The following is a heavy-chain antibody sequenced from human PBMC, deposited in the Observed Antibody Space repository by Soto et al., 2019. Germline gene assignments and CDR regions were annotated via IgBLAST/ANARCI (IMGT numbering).Heavy chain of an antibody. CDR3: ARAKYRRARTIFGVVIMSHDAFDI. D-gene: IGHD3-3*01. J-gene: IGHJ3*02. V-gene: IGHV3-21*01. CDR1: GFTFSSYS. CDR2: ISSSSSYI. Sequence: PGGSLRLSCAASGFTFSSYSMNWVRQAPGKGLEWVSSISSSSSYIYYADSVKGRFTISRDNAKNSLYLQMNSLRAEDTAVYYCARAKYRRARTIFGVVIMSHDAFDIWGQGTMVTVSS.